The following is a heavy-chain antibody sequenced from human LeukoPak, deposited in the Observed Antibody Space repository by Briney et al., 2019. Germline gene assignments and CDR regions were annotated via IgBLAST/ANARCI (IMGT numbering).Heavy chain of an antibody. J-gene: IGHJ4*02. Sequence: GKSLRLSCAASGFTFSNYGMHWVRQAPGKGLEWVAIIWYDGSNKYYADPVKGRFTISRDNSKNTLYLQMNSLGAEDTAVYYCARHKSGYLDYRGQGTLVTVSS. D-gene: IGHD3-10*01. CDR1: GFTFSNYG. CDR2: IWYDGSNK. CDR3: ARHKSGYLDY. V-gene: IGHV3-33*01.